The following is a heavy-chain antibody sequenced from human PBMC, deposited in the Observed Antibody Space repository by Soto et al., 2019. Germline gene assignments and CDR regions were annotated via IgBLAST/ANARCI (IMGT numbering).Heavy chain of an antibody. CDR3: ARVTEMATMYFDY. D-gene: IGHD5-12*01. CDR2: IIPIFGTA. V-gene: IGHV1-69*13. J-gene: IGHJ4*02. CDR1: GGTFSSYA. Sequence: SVKVSCKASGGTFSSYAISWVRQAPGQGLEWMGGIIPIFGTANYAQKFQGRVTITADESTSTAYMELSSLRSEDTAVYYCARVTEMATMYFDYWGQGTLVTVSS.